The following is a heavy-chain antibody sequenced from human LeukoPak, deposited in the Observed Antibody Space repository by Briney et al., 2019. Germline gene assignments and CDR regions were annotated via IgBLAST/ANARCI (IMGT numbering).Heavy chain of an antibody. CDR3: ARDRYGSSVGGMDV. V-gene: IGHV3-21*06. CDR1: GFTFSSYH. J-gene: IGHJ6*02. CDR2: ISSSGKYV. D-gene: IGHD6-6*01. Sequence: PGGSLRLSCAASGFTFSSYHMNWVRQAPGKGLEWVSSISSSGKYVYYGDSVKGRFTLSRDDAKNELYLQMNSLRAEDTALYYCARDRYGSSVGGMDVWGQGTTVTVSS.